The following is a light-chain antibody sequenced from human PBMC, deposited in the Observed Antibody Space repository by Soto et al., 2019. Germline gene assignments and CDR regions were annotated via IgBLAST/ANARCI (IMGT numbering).Light chain of an antibody. CDR2: DVS. CDR3: SSYTSSSTSWV. CDR1: SSDVGGYNY. J-gene: IGLJ3*02. Sequence: QSVLTQPASVSGSPGQSITISCTGTSSDVGGYNYVSWYQQHPGKAPKLMIYDVSNRPSGVSNRFSGSKSGNTASLTISGLLAEDEADYYCSSYTSSSTSWVFGGGTKLTVL. V-gene: IGLV2-14*01.